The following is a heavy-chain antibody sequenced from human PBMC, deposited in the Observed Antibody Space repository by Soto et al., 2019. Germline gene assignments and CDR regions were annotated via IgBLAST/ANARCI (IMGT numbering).Heavy chain of an antibody. V-gene: IGHV3-23*01. D-gene: IGHD3-10*01. J-gene: IGHJ4*01. CDR3: ERGFAKGSPNYGY. Sequence: GSLRMSCAASGYIFSNYGMSCIRNAQGKGLVWVSTFTGGGNTLYADLVRGRLNICSDNSKNRLSLQMDSLRAEDTVVFYCERGFAKGSPNYGYWGFGSLVSVFS. CDR2: FTGGGNT. CDR1: GYIFSNYG.